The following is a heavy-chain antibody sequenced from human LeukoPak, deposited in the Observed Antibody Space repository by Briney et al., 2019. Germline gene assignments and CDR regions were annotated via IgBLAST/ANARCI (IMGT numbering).Heavy chain of an antibody. CDR3: AKGSASSGSGYYAYDI. J-gene: IGHJ3*02. CDR1: GFTFSSYA. Sequence: GGSLRLSCAASGFTFSSYAMSWVRQTPGKGPEWVSVTSGSGGSTIYADSLKGRFTISRDNSKNMLYLQMNSLRADDTAVYYCAKGSASSGSGYYAYDIWGQGTMVTVSS. V-gene: IGHV3-23*01. CDR2: TSGSGGST. D-gene: IGHD3-3*01.